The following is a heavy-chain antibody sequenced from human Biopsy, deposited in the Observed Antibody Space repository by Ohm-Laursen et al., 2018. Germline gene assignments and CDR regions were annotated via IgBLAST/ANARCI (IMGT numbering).Heavy chain of an antibody. CDR1: GFTFSVYA. J-gene: IGHJ6*02. V-gene: IGHV3-33*01. CDR3: ARDPIVGSKADGMDV. Sequence: SLRLSCTASGFTFSVYAMHWVRQAPGKGLEWVAIIWYDGSSEYYADSVKGRFTISRDNSKNTVYLQMSSLRVEDTAVYYCARDPIVGSKADGMDVWGQGTTVTVSS. CDR2: IWYDGSSE. D-gene: IGHD1-26*01.